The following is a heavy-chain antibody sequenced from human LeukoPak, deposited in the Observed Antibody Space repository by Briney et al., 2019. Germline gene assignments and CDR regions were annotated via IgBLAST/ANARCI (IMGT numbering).Heavy chain of an antibody. V-gene: IGHV4-34*01. CDR2: INHSGST. Sequence: SETLSLTCAVYGGSFSGYYWSWIRQPPGKGLEWIGEINHSGSTNYNPSLKSRVTISVDTSKNQFSLKLSSVTAADTAVYYCARTGGFEPAAMVYGYWGQGTLVTVSS. CDR3: ARTGGFEPAAMVYGY. J-gene: IGHJ4*02. CDR1: GGSFSGYY. D-gene: IGHD2-2*01.